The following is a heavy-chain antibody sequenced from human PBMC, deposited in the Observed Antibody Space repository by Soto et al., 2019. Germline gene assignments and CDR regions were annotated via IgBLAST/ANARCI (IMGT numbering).Heavy chain of an antibody. D-gene: IGHD2-2*01. CDR2: ISLYSDGT. V-gene: IGHV1-18*01. CDR1: GYTFSNYG. J-gene: IGHJ5*02. CDR3: ARVVPGAEACFGP. Sequence: ASVKVSCKTSGYTFSNYGITWVRQAPGQPLEWLGWISLYSDGTNYAQKFQGRVSMTTDTSTTTAYVELRSLRSDDTALYYCARVVPGAEACFGPCGQRTLVTVSS.